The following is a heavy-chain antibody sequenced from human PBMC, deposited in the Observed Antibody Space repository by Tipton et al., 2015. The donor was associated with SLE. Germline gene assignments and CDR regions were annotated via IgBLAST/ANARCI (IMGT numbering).Heavy chain of an antibody. CDR3: ARHRLRSSWCPKSLDDFDI. D-gene: IGHD6-13*01. V-gene: IGHV4-4*09. CDR1: GGSIRSYY. Sequence: TLSLTCIVSGGSIRSYYWSWIRQPPGKGLEWIGYIYTSGSTNYNPSLKSRVSLSVDTSKNQFSLKLRSVTAADTAVYYCARHRLRSSWCPKSLDDFDIWGQGTMVTVSS. CDR2: IYTSGST. J-gene: IGHJ3*02.